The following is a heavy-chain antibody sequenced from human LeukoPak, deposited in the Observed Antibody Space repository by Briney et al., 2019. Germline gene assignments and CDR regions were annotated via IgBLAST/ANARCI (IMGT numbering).Heavy chain of an antibody. V-gene: IGHV4-38-2*02. D-gene: IGHD3-10*01. CDR3: ARDWGYYYYGSGSYYNPT. CDR2: IYTSGST. CDR1: GYSISSGYY. Sequence: PSETLSLTCTVSGYSISSGYYWGWIRQPPGKGLEWIGRIYTSGSTNYNPSLKSRVTMSVDTSKNQFSLKLSSVTAADTAVYYCARDWGYYYYGSGSYYNPTWGQGTLVTVSS. J-gene: IGHJ5*02.